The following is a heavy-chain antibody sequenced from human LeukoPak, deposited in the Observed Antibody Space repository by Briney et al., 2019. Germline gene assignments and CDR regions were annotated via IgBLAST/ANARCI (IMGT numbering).Heavy chain of an antibody. J-gene: IGHJ4*02. V-gene: IGHV4-59*08. CDR3: ARHSIVGQWLVPFDY. CDR2: IYYSGST. Sequence: SETLSLTCTVSGGSISSYYWSWIRQPPRKGLEWIGYIYYSGSTNYNPSLKRRVTISVDTSKNQFSLKLSSVTAADTAVYYCARHSIVGQWLVPFDYWGQGTLVTVSS. D-gene: IGHD6-19*01. CDR1: GGSISSYY.